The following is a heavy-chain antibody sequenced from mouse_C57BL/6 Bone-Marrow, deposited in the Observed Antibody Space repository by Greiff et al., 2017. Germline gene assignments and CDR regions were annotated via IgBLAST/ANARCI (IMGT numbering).Heavy chain of an antibody. D-gene: IGHD1-1*01. V-gene: IGHV1-55*01. J-gene: IGHJ1*03. CDR2: MYPGSGST. CDR1: GYTFTSYW. CDR3: ARTLRYGYIDV. Sequence: QVQLQQPGAELVKPGASVKMSCKASGYTFTSYWITWVKQWPGQGLEWIGDMYPGSGSTNYNEKFKSKATLTVDTSSSTAYVQISSLSSEDSAVYYCARTLRYGYIDVWGTGTTVTVSS.